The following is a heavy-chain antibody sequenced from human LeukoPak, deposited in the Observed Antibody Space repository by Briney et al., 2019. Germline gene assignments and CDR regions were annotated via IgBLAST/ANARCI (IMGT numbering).Heavy chain of an antibody. D-gene: IGHD7-27*01. CDR3: ARHEVQNWERSGAFDI. Sequence: SETLSLTCTVSGGSISSYYWSWIRQPPGKGLEWIGYIYYSGSTNYNPSLKSRVTISVDTSKNQFSLKLSSVTAADTAVYYCARHEVQNWERSGAFDIWGQGTMVTVS. V-gene: IGHV4-59*08. J-gene: IGHJ3*02. CDR1: GGSISSYY. CDR2: IYYSGST.